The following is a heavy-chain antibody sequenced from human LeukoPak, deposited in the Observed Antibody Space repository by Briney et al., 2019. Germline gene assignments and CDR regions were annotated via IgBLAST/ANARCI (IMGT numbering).Heavy chain of an antibody. Sequence: SETLSLTCTVSGGSISSGSYYLSWIRQPAGKGLEWIGRIYTGGSTNYNPSLKSRVTISVDTSKNQFSLKLSSVTAADTAVYYCARDAPYQKQQLVSPAYNWFDPWGQGTLVTVSS. CDR2: IYTGGST. CDR3: ARDAPYQKQQLVSPAYNWFDP. J-gene: IGHJ5*02. CDR1: GGSISSGSYY. V-gene: IGHV4-61*02. D-gene: IGHD6-13*01.